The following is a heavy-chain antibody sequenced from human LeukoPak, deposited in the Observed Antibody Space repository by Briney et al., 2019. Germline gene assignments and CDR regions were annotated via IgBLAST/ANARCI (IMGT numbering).Heavy chain of an antibody. J-gene: IGHJ3*02. Sequence: GGSLRLSCAASGFSFSRHWMSWVRHTPGKGLEWVANINQDGGTKYYRDFAKGRFTISRDNAQNSLYLQINSLRAEDTAAYYCAREKGTLIRAMAFEMWGQGTMVTVSS. CDR2: INQDGGTK. D-gene: IGHD3-10*01. CDR1: GFSFSRHW. CDR3: AREKGTLIRAMAFEM. V-gene: IGHV3-7*01.